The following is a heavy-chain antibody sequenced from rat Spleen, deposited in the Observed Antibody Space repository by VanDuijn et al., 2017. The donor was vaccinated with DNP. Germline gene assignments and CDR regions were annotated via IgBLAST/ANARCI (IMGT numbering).Heavy chain of an antibody. J-gene: IGHJ2*01. Sequence: EVQVLESGGGLVQPGNSLKLSCATSGFTFSTAWMYWYRQFPEKRLEWVARIKARSNNYATDHTESVKGRFTISRDDSKSSIYLQMNNLKEEDSSIYYCAWGGRWGDYWGQGVMVTVSS. CDR3: AWGGRWGDY. CDR1: GFTFSTAW. CDR2: IKARSNNYAT. D-gene: IGHD1-12*02. V-gene: IGHV6-6*01.